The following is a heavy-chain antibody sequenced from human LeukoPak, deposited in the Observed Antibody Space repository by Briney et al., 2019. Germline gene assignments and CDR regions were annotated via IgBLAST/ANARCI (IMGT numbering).Heavy chain of an antibody. D-gene: IGHD3-22*01. V-gene: IGHV1-69*05. J-gene: IGHJ4*02. CDR1: GGTFSSYA. CDR2: IIPIFGTA. CDR3: ARGTIPNYYDSSGYLPFDY. Sequence: ASVKVSCKASGGTFSSYAISWVRQAPGQGLEWMGGIIPIFGTANYAQKFQGRVAITTDESTSTAYMELSSLRSEDTAVYYCARGTIPNYYDSSGYLPFDYWGQGTLVTVSS.